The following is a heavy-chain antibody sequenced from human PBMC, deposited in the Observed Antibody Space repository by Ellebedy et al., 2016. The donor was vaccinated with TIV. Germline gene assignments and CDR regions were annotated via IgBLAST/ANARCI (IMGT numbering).Heavy chain of an antibody. J-gene: IGHJ4*02. CDR3: ARMAYGSGMGGGSLDY. CDR2: VSCDGTKT. D-gene: IGHD3-10*01. Sequence: GESLKISXAGSGFTFRSYAMHWVRQAPGKGLEWVATVSCDGTKTHYADSVKGRFTISRDNSKHTLFLQMNSLRAEDTAVYFCARMAYGSGMGGGSLDYWGQGTLVTVS. V-gene: IGHV3-30-3*01. CDR1: GFTFRSYA.